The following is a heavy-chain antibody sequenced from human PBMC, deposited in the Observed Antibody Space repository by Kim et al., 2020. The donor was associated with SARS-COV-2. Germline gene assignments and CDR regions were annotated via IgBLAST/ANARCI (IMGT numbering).Heavy chain of an antibody. V-gene: IGHV3-43*02. CDR3: AKPRSYDYVWGSYRDAFDI. Sequence: GGSLRLSCAASGFTFDDYAMHWVRQAPGKGLEWVSLISGDGGSTYYADSVKGRFTISRDNSKNSLYLQMNSLRTEDTALYYCAKPRSYDYVWGSYRDAFDIWGQGTMVTVSS. D-gene: IGHD3-16*02. J-gene: IGHJ3*02. CDR1: GFTFDDYA. CDR2: ISGDGGST.